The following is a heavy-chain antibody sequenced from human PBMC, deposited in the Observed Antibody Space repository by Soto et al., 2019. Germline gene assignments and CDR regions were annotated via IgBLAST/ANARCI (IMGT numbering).Heavy chain of an antibody. J-gene: IGHJ4*02. Sequence: ASVKVSCKASGYTFTGYYLHWVRQAPGQGLEWMGWINPKSGGTKYAQNFQGRVTMTRDTSISTAYMDLNTLRAEDTAVYYCAKTVVVSTRYFDSWGQGTLVTVSS. CDR3: AKTVVVSTRYFDS. CDR1: GYTFTGYY. CDR2: INPKSGGT. D-gene: IGHD3-22*01. V-gene: IGHV1-2*02.